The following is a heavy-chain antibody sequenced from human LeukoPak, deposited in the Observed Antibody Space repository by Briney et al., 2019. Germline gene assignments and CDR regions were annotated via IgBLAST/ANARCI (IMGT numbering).Heavy chain of an antibody. J-gene: IGHJ4*02. CDR1: GGSISSSSYY. V-gene: IGHV4-39*07. CDR2: IHYSGST. D-gene: IGHD3-10*01. CDR3: AGRQDTAMDFYGSGSIDY. Sequence: SETLSLTCTVSGGSISSSSYYWGWIRQPPGKGLEWIGSIHYSGSTNYNPSLKSRVTISVDTSKNQFSLKLSSVTAADTAVYYCAGRQDTAMDFYGSGSIDYWGQGTLVTVSS.